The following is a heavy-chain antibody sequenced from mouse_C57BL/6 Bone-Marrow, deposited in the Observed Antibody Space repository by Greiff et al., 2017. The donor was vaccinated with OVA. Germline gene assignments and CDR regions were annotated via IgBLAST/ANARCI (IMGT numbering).Heavy chain of an antibody. CDR3: ARHEGSSSFAY. J-gene: IGHJ3*01. CDR1: GFTFSSYG. V-gene: IGHV5-6*01. D-gene: IGHD1-1*01. Sequence: EVQGVESGGDLVKPGGSLKLSCAASGFTFSSYGMSWVRQTPDKRLEWVATISSGGSYTYYPDSVKGRFTIYSDNAKNTLYLQMSSLKSEDPARYDCARHEGSSSFAYWGQGTRVTVSA. CDR2: ISSGGSYT.